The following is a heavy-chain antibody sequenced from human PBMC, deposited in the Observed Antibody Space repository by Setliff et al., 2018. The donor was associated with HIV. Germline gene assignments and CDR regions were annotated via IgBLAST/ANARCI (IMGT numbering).Heavy chain of an antibody. V-gene: IGHV4-39*01. CDR2: IYYSGST. Sequence: PSETLSLTCTVSGGSISSSSFHWGWIRQPPGKGLEWIGSIYYSGSTHYNPSLKSRVTISVDTSKNQFSLKLSSVTAADTAVYYCARQDSYSYGYNYFDYWGQGTLVTVSS. D-gene: IGHD5-18*01. J-gene: IGHJ4*02. CDR1: GGSISSSSFH. CDR3: ARQDSYSYGYNYFDY.